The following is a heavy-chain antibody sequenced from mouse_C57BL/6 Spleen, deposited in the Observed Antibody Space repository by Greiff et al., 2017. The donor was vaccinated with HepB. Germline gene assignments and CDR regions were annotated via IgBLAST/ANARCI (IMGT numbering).Heavy chain of an antibody. CDR2: ISSGGVYI. D-gene: IGHD1-1*01. Sequence: EVKLVESGEGLVKPGGSLILSCAASGFTFSSYAMSWVRPTPEKQLEWVAYISSGGVYIYYADTVKGRFTISRENARNTLYLQMSSLKSEDTAMYYCTRLITTVVDYYAMDYWGQGTSVTVSS. CDR3: TRLITTVVDYYAMDY. V-gene: IGHV5-9-1*02. J-gene: IGHJ4*01. CDR1: GFTFSSYA.